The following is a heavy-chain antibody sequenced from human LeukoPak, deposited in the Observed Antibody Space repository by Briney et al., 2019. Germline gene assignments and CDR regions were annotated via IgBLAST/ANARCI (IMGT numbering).Heavy chain of an antibody. J-gene: IGHJ5*02. V-gene: IGHV4-59*01. CDR3: ARIAVAGTDWFDP. Sequence: SETLSLTCTVSGGSISSYYWSWIRQPPGKGLEWIGYICYSGSTNYNPSLKSRVTISVDTSKNQFSLKLSSVTAADTAVYYCARIAVAGTDWFDPWGQGTLVTVSS. CDR2: ICYSGST. CDR1: GGSISSYY. D-gene: IGHD6-19*01.